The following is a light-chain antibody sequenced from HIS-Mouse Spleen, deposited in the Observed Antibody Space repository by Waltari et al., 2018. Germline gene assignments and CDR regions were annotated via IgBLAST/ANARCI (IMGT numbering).Light chain of an antibody. CDR1: SRDFGSYNL. CDR3: CSYAGSTWV. J-gene: IGLJ3*02. CDR2: EGS. V-gene: IGLV2-23*01. Sequence: QSALTQPASVSGSPGQSITISCTGTSRDFGSYNLVSWYQQHPGKAPKLMIYEGSKRPSGVSNRFSGSKSGNTASLTISGLQAEDEADYYCCSYAGSTWVFGGGTKLTVL.